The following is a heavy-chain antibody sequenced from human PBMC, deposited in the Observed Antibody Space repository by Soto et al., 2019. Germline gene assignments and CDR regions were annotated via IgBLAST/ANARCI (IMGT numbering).Heavy chain of an antibody. CDR1: GGSISSYY. Sequence: SETLSLTCTVSGGSISSYYWSWIRQPPGKGLEWIGYIYYSGSTNYNPSLKSRVTISVDTSKNQFSLKLSSVTAADTAVYYCARASIAARPFYYYGMDVWGQGTTVTVSS. CDR2: IYYSGST. D-gene: IGHD6-6*01. J-gene: IGHJ6*02. CDR3: ARASIAARPFYYYGMDV. V-gene: IGHV4-59*01.